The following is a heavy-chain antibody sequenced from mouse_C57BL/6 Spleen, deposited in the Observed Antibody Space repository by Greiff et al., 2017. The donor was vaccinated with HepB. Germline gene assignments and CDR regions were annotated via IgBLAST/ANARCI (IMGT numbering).Heavy chain of an antibody. D-gene: IGHD1-1*01. V-gene: IGHV1-82*01. CDR2: IYPGDGDT. J-gene: IGHJ1*03. CDR1: GYAFSSSW. Sequence: VQLQQSGPELVKPGASVKISCKASGYAFSSSWMNWVKQRPGKGLEWIGRIYPGDGDTNYNGKFKGKATLTADKSSSTAYMQLSSLTSEDSAVYFWARRAYEGYFHVGGTGTTVTVSS. CDR3: ARRAYEGYFHV.